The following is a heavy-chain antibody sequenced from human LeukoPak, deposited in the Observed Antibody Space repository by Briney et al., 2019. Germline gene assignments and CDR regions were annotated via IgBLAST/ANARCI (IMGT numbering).Heavy chain of an antibody. D-gene: IGHD6-19*01. Sequence: ASVKVSCKASGGTFSSYAISWVRQAPGQGLEWMGWINPNSGGTNYAQKFQGRVTMTRDTSISTAYMELSRLRSDDTAVYYCARAFGFTVAGEKFDYWGQGTLVTVSS. CDR1: GGTFSSYA. V-gene: IGHV1-2*02. CDR3: ARAFGFTVAGEKFDY. CDR2: INPNSGGT. J-gene: IGHJ4*02.